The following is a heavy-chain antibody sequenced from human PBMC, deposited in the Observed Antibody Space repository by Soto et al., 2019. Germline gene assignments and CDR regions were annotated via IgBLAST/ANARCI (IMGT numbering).Heavy chain of an antibody. V-gene: IGHV4-30-2*01. CDR1: GGSISSRGDS. J-gene: IGHJ3*02. CDR2: IYHSGST. Sequence: QLQLQESGSGLVKPSQTLSLTCAVSGGSISSRGDSWSWIRQPPGKGLEWIGYIYHSGSTYYNPSLKGRVTISVDRSKSQFSLKLSSVTAADTAVYYCARVWGYSYGLASDIWGQGTMVTVSS. D-gene: IGHD5-18*01. CDR3: ARVWGYSYGLASDI.